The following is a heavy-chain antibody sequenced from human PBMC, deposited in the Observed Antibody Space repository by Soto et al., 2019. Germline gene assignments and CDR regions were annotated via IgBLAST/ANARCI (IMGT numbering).Heavy chain of an antibody. CDR2: ISYDGSNK. CDR3: ARDHSRYVDY. V-gene: IGHV3-30-3*01. D-gene: IGHD6-13*01. J-gene: IGHJ4*02. Sequence: GGSLRLSCAASGFTCGNYAMHWVRQAPGKGLEWVAVISYDGSNKYYADSVKCRFTISRDNSKNTLYLQMNSLRTEDTAVYYCARDHSRYVDYWGQGTLVTVSS. CDR1: GFTCGNYA.